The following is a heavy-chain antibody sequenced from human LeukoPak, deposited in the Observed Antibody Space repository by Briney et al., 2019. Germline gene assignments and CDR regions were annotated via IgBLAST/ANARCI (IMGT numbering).Heavy chain of an antibody. J-gene: IGHJ4*02. V-gene: IGHV3-23*01. CDR2: IGGNGVYT. CDR1: GFTFITHG. CDR3: AKDRDYKDKSTWRTFDY. D-gene: IGHD3-10*01. Sequence: GGSLRLSCGGSGFTFITHGVAWVRQAPGKGLEWVSIIGGNGVYTYYADSVRGRFTISRDNSKNMVYLQMNSLRTDDTAIYYCAKDRDYKDKSTWRTFDYWGRGTLVTVSS.